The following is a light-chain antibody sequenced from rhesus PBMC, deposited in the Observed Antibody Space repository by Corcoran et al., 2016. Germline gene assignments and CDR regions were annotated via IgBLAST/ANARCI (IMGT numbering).Light chain of an antibody. CDR3: GSWDNSGARYI. CDR2: GNT. J-gene: IGLJ1*01. Sequence: SSGLAQEPALSVALGHAVRMTCQGDSLKTYYASWYQQKPGQVPVLVIYGNTNRPSGIPGRFSGSWSGNTGSLTITGAQVEDEADYYCGSWDNSGARYIFGAGTRLTVL. CDR1: SLKTYY. V-gene: IGLV3S11*01.